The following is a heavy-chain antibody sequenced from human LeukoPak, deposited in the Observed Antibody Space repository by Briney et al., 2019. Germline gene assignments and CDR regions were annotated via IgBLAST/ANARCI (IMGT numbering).Heavy chain of an antibody. D-gene: IGHD6-19*01. CDR3: AKDIDSGWWVPFDY. CDR2: ISGDGVST. Sequence: PGGSLRLSCAASGFTFDDYAMHWVRQAPGKGLEWVSLISGDGVSTYYADSVKGRFTISRDNSKNSLYLQMNSLRTEDTALYYCAKDIDSGWWVPFDYWGQGTLVTVSS. V-gene: IGHV3-43*02. CDR1: GFTFDDYA. J-gene: IGHJ4*02.